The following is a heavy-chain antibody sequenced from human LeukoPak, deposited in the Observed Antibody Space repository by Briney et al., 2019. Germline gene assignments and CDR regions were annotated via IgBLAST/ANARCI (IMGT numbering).Heavy chain of an antibody. CDR1: GGSISSGSYY. D-gene: IGHD4-23*01. V-gene: IGHV4-61*02. CDR2: IYTSGNT. Sequence: SETLSLTCTVSGGSISSGSYYWSWIRQPAGKGLEWIGRIYTSGNTNYNPSLKSRVTISVDTSKNQFSLKLSSVTAADTAVYCCARGNAVKDRSFDYWGQGTLVTVSS. CDR3: ARGNAVKDRSFDY. J-gene: IGHJ4*02.